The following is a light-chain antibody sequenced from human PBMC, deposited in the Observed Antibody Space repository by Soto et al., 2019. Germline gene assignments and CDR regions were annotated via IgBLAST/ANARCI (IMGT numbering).Light chain of an antibody. V-gene: IGKV3-11*01. CDR2: DAS. CDR3: QQRSDWPGT. Sequence: EIVLTQSPATLSLSPGERATLSCRASQSVSSSLAWYQQRPGQAPRLLIYDASNRATDIPARFSGSGSGTDFTLTIASLETEDFAIYYCQQRSDWPGTFGQGTKVEI. CDR1: QSVSSS. J-gene: IGKJ1*01.